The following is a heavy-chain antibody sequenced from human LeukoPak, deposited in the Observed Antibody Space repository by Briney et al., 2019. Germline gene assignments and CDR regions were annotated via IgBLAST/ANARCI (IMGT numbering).Heavy chain of an antibody. V-gene: IGHV1-2*02. CDR2: INPNSGAT. CDR3: ARSGISTIPNFDY. J-gene: IGHJ4*02. CDR1: GYTFTGYY. Sequence: ASVKVFCKASGYTFTGYYIHWVRQAPGQGLEWMGWINPNSGATNNAQKFQGRVTVSRDTSISTAYMEVSKLRSDDTAVYCCARSGISTIPNFDYWGQGTLVTVSS. D-gene: IGHD3-3*01.